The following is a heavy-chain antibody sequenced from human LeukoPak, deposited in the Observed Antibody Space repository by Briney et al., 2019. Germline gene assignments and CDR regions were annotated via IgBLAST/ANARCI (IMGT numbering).Heavy chain of an antibody. CDR3: ARAAHRSQNLDY. D-gene: IGHD6-6*01. Sequence: SEALSLTCTVSGGSISSGDYYWSWIRQPPGKGLEWIGYIYYSGSTYYNPSLKSRVTISVDTSKNQFSLKLSSVTAADTAVYYCARAAHRSQNLDYWGQGTLVTVSS. V-gene: IGHV4-30-4*08. CDR2: IYYSGST. CDR1: GGSISSGDYY. J-gene: IGHJ4*02.